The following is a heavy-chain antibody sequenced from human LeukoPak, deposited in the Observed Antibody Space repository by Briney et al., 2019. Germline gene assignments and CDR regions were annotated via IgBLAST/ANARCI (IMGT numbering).Heavy chain of an antibody. CDR1: GFTFSSYT. CDR3: ARDASDYSGGNYSSLFYFAY. CDR2: VSYEGTNK. Sequence: GRSLRLSCAASGFTFSSYTMHWVRQAPGEGLGWVAIVSYEGTNKYYADSMRGRFTLSRDNSQNTLCLQMSSLRAEGTGVYLCARDASDYSGGNYSSLFYFAYWGQGTLVTVSS. V-gene: IGHV3-30*04. D-gene: IGHD3-22*01. J-gene: IGHJ4*02.